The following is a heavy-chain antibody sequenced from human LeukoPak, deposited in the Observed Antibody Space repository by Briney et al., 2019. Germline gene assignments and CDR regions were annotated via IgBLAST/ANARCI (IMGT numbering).Heavy chain of an antibody. J-gene: IGHJ4*02. CDR2: ISGSGGST. V-gene: IGHV3-23*01. CDR3: AKDLQWLPHYFDY. Sequence: GGSLRLSCAASGFTFNNYAMNWVRQAPGKGLEWVSAISGSGGSTYYADSVKGRFTISRDNSKNTLYLQMNSLRAEDTAVYYCAKDLQWLPHYFDYWGQGTLVTVSS. CDR1: GFTFNNYA. D-gene: IGHD6-19*01.